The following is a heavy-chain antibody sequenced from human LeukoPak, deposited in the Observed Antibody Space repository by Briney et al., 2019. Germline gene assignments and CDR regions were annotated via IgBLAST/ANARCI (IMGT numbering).Heavy chain of an antibody. Sequence: GGSLRLSCAASGFTFSDHYMDWVRQAPGKGLEWVGRTRNKANSYTTEYAASVKGRFTISRDDSKNSLYLQMNGLKAEDTAVYYCARVTYYDILTGSGFYDYWGQGTLVTVSS. V-gene: IGHV3-72*01. CDR2: TRNKANSYTT. CDR3: ARVTYYDILTGSGFYDY. D-gene: IGHD3-9*01. J-gene: IGHJ4*02. CDR1: GFTFSDHY.